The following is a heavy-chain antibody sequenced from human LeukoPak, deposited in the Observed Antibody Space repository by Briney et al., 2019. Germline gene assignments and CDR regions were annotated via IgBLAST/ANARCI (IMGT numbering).Heavy chain of an antibody. Sequence: PSQTLSLTCTVSGGSISSGDYYWSWIRQPPGKGLGWIGYIYYSGSTYYNPSLKSRVTISVDTSKNQFSLKLSSVTAADTAVYYCAREDAEWELGTAFDIWGQGTMVTVSS. V-gene: IGHV4-30-4*08. J-gene: IGHJ3*02. D-gene: IGHD1-26*01. CDR1: GGSISSGDYY. CDR3: AREDAEWELGTAFDI. CDR2: IYYSGST.